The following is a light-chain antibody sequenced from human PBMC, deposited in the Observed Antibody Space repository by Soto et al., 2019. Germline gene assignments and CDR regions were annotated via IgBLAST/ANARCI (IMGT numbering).Light chain of an antibody. CDR3: QSYDSRLSGWV. CDR1: SSNIGAGYN. V-gene: IGLV1-40*01. Sequence: QSALTQPPSVSGAPGQRVTISCTGSSSNIGAGYNVHWYQQLPGTAPKLLIYGNSNRPSGVPDRFSGSKSGTSASLAITGLQAEDEADYYCQSYDSRLSGWVFGGGTMLTVL. J-gene: IGLJ3*02. CDR2: GNS.